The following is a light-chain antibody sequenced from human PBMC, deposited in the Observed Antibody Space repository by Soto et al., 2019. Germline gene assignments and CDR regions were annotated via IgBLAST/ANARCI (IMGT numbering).Light chain of an antibody. V-gene: IGKV1-5*01. CDR3: QHYNSYSYT. Sequence: DIQMTQSPSTLSASVGDRVTITCRASQSISSWLAWYQQKPGKAPKLLIYDASSLESGVPSRFSGSGSGPEFTLTISSLQPDDFATYDCQHYNSYSYTFGQGTKLEIK. CDR1: QSISSW. J-gene: IGKJ2*01. CDR2: DAS.